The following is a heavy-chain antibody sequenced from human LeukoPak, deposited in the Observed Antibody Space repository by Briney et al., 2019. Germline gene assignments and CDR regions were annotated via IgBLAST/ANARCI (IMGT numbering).Heavy chain of an antibody. CDR2: IIPIFGTA. CDR3: VKGVATIIPYYYYYMDV. J-gene: IGHJ6*03. V-gene: IGHV1-69*06. CDR1: GYTFTTYG. Sequence: SVKVSCKASGYTFTTYGISWVRQAPGQGLEWMGGIIPIFGTANYAQKFQGRVTITADKSTSTAYMELSSLRSEDTAVYYCVKGVATIIPYYYYYMDVWGKGTTVTVSS. D-gene: IGHD5-12*01.